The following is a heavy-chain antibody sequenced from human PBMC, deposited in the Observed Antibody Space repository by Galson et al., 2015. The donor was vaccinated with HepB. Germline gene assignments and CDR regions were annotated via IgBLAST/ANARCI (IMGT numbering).Heavy chain of an antibody. J-gene: IGHJ6*03. D-gene: IGHD3-3*01. CDR1: GFTFSSYG. V-gene: IGHV3-33*01. CDR2: IWYDGSNK. Sequence: SLRLSCAASGFTFSSYGMHWVRQAPGKGLEWVAVIWYDGSNKYYADSVKGRFTISRDNSKNTLYLQMNSLRAEDTAVYYCARGSRSNYDFWSGSYYYYYMDVWGKGTTVTVSS. CDR3: ARGSRSNYDFWSGSYYYYYMDV.